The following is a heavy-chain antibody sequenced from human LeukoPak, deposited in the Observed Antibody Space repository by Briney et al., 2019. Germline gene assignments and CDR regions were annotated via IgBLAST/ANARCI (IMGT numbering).Heavy chain of an antibody. D-gene: IGHD2-15*01. CDR3: TTDTRRVEVPK. CDR1: GFSFNDAW. V-gene: IGHV3-15*01. Sequence: PGGSLRLSCAASGFSFNDAWMSWVRQAPGKGLEWVGRIKRKTDGRTSDYAAPVKGRFTISRDDSKTSLYLQMNNLKTEDTAVYYCTTDTRRVEVPKWGQGTLVTVSS. CDR2: IKRKTDGRTS. J-gene: IGHJ4*02.